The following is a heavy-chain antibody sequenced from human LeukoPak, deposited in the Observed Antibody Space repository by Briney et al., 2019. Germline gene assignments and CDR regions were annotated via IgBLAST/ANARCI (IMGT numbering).Heavy chain of an antibody. J-gene: IGHJ4*02. Sequence: SETLSLTCAVYGGSFSGYYWSWIRQPPGKGLEWIGEINHSGSTNYNPSLKSRVTISVDTSKNQFSLKLSSVTAADTAVYYCARVNYGDYPSHFDYWGQGTLVTVSS. CDR2: INHSGST. V-gene: IGHV4-34*01. D-gene: IGHD4-17*01. CDR1: GGSFSGYY. CDR3: ARVNYGDYPSHFDY.